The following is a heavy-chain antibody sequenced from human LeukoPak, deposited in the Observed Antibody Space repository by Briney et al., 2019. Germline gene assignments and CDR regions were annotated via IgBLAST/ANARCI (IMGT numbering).Heavy chain of an antibody. CDR2: IYPGDSDT. CDR1: GYSFTSYW. D-gene: IGHD3-3*01. V-gene: IGHV5-51*01. CDR3: ARALYDFGSVYYRGYVFDI. Sequence: GESLKISCKGSGYSFTSYWIGWVRQMPGKGLEWMGIIYPGDSDTGYSPSFQGQVTISADKSISTAYLQWSSLKASDTAMYYCARALYDFGSVYYRGYVFDIWGQGTMVTVSS. J-gene: IGHJ3*02.